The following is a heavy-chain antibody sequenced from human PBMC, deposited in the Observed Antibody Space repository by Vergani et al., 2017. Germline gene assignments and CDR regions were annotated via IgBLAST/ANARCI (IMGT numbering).Heavy chain of an antibody. CDR1: GGSFSGYY. D-gene: IGHD2-8*02. J-gene: IGHJ3*02. CDR3: ARGSLVVFDAFDI. V-gene: IGHV4-34*01. CDR2: INHSGST. Sequence: QVQLQQWGAGLLKPSETLSLTCAVYGGSFSGYYWSWIRQPPGKGLEWIGEINHSGSTNYNPSLKSRVTISVDTSKNQFSLKLSSVTAADTAVYYCARGSLVVFDAFDIWGQGTMVTVSS.